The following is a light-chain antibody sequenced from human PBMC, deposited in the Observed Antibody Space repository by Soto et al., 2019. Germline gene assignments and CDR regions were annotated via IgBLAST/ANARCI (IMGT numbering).Light chain of an antibody. CDR1: SSDVGGYNY. J-gene: IGLJ2*01. V-gene: IGLV2-14*01. CDR2: EVS. CDR3: SSYTSSSTL. Sequence: QSALTQPASVSGSPGQSITISCTGTSSDVGGYNYVSWYQQHPGKAPKLMIYEVSNRPSGVSNRFSGSKSGNTASLTISGLQAEDEADYYCSSYTSSSTLFGVGTKLTVL.